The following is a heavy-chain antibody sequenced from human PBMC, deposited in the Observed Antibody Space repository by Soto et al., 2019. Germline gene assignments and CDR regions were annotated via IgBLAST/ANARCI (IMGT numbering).Heavy chain of an antibody. CDR2: INPSGGST. CDR3: ARDQGIAAAGTYYYYYGMDV. V-gene: IGHV1-46*01. J-gene: IGHJ6*02. CDR1: GYTFTSYY. D-gene: IGHD6-13*01. Sequence: ASVKVSCKASGYTFTSYYMHWLRQSPGQGLEWIEIINPSGGSTSYAQKFQGRVTMTRDTSTSTVYMELSSLRSEDTAVNYCARDQGIAAAGTYYYYYGMDVWGQGTTVTVSS.